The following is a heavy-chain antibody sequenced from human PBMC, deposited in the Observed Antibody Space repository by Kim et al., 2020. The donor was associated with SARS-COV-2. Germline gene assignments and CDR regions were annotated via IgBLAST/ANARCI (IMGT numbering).Heavy chain of an antibody. CDR3: AKDMVKYYYGSGSLPLGMDV. J-gene: IGHJ6*02. V-gene: IGHV3-9*01. Sequence: GGSLRLSCAASGFTFDDYAMHWVRQAPGKGLEWVSGISWNSGSIGYADSVKGRFTISRDNAKNSLYLQMNSLRAEDTALYYCAKDMVKYYYGSGSLPLGMDVWGQGTTVTVSS. CDR2: ISWNSGSI. CDR1: GFTFDDYA. D-gene: IGHD3-10*01.